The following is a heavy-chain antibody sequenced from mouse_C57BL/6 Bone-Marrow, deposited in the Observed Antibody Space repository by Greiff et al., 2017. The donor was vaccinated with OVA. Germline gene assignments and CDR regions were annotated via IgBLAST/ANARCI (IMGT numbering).Heavy chain of an antibody. V-gene: IGHV1-15*01. CDR3: TRWRNSYSPFAY. CDR2: IDPETGGT. Sequence: QVQLQQSGAELVRPGASVTLSCKASGYTFTDYEMHWVKQTPVHGLEWIGAIDPETGGTAYNQKFKGKAILTADKSSSTAYMELRSLTSEDSAVYYCTRWRNSYSPFAYWGQGTLVTVSA. J-gene: IGHJ3*01. CDR1: GYTFTDYE. D-gene: IGHD2-12*01.